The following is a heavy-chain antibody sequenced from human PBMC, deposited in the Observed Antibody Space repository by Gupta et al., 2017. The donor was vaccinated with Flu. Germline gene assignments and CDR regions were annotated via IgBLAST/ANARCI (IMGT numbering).Heavy chain of an antibody. CDR3: ARAEGGSYYGLDV. CDR1: GRSITSGGYF. CDR2: IYYSGFT. D-gene: IGHD3-10*01. Sequence: QAQLQGSRPGLARASQTLPLTCTVSGRSITSGGYFWSWVRQRPGKGLEWIEYIYYSGFTYYNPSLSSRLTISLDKSKNQFSLKLSPVTAADTAVYYCARAEGGSYYGLDVWGQGTTVSVSS. J-gene: IGHJ6*02. V-gene: IGHV4-31*03.